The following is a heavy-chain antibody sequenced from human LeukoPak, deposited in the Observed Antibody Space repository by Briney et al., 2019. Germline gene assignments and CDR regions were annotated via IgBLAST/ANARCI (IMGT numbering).Heavy chain of an antibody. CDR2: IKVDGIEK. Sequence: GGSLRLSCVASRFIFSDYWMSWIRQAPGKGPEWVANIKVDGIEKYYADSVKGRFTISRDNAKNSLYLQMNSLRAEDTAVYYCARDNAGSGWVYWGQGTLVTVSS. V-gene: IGHV3-7*04. CDR1: RFIFSDYW. J-gene: IGHJ4*02. CDR3: ARDNAGSGWVY. D-gene: IGHD6-19*01.